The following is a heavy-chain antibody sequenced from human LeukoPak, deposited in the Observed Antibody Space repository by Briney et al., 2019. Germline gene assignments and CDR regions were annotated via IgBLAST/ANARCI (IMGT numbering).Heavy chain of an antibody. V-gene: IGHV3-7*01. CDR3: ARYSSGWYYDAFDI. D-gene: IGHD6-19*01. CDR2: IKQDGSEK. CDR1: GFTFSSYW. Sequence: GGSLRLSCAASGFTFSSYWMSWVRQAPGKGLEWVANIKQDGSEKYYVDSVKGRFTISRDNAKNSLYLQMNSLRAEDTAVYYCARYSSGWYYDAFDIWGQGTMVTVSS. J-gene: IGHJ3*02.